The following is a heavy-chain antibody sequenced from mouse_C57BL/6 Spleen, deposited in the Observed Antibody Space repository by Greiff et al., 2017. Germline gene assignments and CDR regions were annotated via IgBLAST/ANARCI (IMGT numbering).Heavy chain of an antibody. V-gene: IGHV1-50*01. CDR3: ARNYGSSYEGYFDV. CDR1: GYTFTSYW. Sequence: VQLQQPGAELVKPGASVKLSCTASGYTFTSYWMQWVKQRPGQGLEWIGEIDPSDSYTNYNQKFKGKATLTVDTSSSTAYMQLSSLTSEDSAVYYCARNYGSSYEGYFDVWGTGTTVTVSS. CDR2: IDPSDSYT. D-gene: IGHD1-1*01. J-gene: IGHJ1*03.